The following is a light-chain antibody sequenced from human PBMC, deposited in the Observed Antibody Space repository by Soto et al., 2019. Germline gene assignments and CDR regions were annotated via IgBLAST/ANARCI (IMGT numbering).Light chain of an antibody. Sequence: QSALTQPASVSGSPGQSITISCTGTSSDVGSYNIVSWYQQHPGKAPKLMIYEVSKRPSGVSNRFSGSKSGNTASLTISGLQAQDEADYYCCSYAGGRTFPDVFGTGSKLTVL. CDR1: SSDVGSYNI. CDR2: EVS. J-gene: IGLJ1*01. CDR3: CSYAGGRTFPDV. V-gene: IGLV2-23*02.